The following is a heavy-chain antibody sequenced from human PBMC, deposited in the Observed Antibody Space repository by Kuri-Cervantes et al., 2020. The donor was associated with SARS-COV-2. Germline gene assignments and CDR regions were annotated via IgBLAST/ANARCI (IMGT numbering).Heavy chain of an antibody. V-gene: IGHV5-51*01. CDR1: GYSFATYW. Sequence: KVSCRGSGYSFATYWIGWVRQMPGKGLEWMGIIYPADSNTKYSPSFQGQVTISADKSISTAYLQWSSLKASDTAMYYCARRNSGYYYGMDVWGQGTTVTVSS. CDR3: ARRNSGYYYGMDV. CDR2: IYPADSNT. D-gene: IGHD2-21*01. J-gene: IGHJ6*02.